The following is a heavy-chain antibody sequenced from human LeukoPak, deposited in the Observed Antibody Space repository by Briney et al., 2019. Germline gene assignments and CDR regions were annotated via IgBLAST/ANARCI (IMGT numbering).Heavy chain of an antibody. D-gene: IGHD3-22*01. CDR3: ARDRYYYDSSGYYYVANTGAFQH. Sequence: SETLSLTCAVYGGSFSGYYWSWIRQPPGKGLEWIGEINHSGSTNYNPSLKSRVTISVDTSKNQFSLKLSSVTAADTAVYYCARDRYYYDSSGYYYVANTGAFQHWGQGTLVTVSS. CDR1: GGSFSGYY. J-gene: IGHJ1*01. CDR2: INHSGST. V-gene: IGHV4-34*01.